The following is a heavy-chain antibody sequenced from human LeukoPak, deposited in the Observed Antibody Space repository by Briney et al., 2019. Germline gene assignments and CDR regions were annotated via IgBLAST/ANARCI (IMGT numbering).Heavy chain of an antibody. CDR2: INHGGST. J-gene: IGHJ5*02. CDR1: GGSFSGYY. D-gene: IGHD3-10*02. Sequence: PSETLSLTCAVYGGSFSGYYWSWIRQPPGKGLEWIGEINHGGSTNYNPSLKSRVTISVGTSKNQFSLKLSSVTAADTAVYYCARAPPNRTYFRPWGQGTLVTVSS. V-gene: IGHV4-34*01. CDR3: ARAPPNRTYFRP.